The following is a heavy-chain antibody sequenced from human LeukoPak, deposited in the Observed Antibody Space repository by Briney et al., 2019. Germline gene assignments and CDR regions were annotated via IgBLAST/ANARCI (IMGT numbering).Heavy chain of an antibody. CDR3: ASTSGWYEPIDY. CDR1: GFTFSSYG. Sequence: GGSLRLSCAASGFTFSSYGMHWARLPPGKGLGWEAVIWYDVSNKYYADSVTGLFTISRDNSQNTLYLQMNSLRAEDTAVYYCASTSGWYEPIDYWGQGTLVTVSS. J-gene: IGHJ4*02. CDR2: IWYDVSNK. D-gene: IGHD6-19*01. V-gene: IGHV3-33*01.